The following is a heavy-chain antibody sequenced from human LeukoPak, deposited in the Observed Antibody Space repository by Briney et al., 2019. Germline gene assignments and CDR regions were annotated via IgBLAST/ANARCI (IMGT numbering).Heavy chain of an antibody. CDR1: GYSFTDYW. CDR2: IWPGDSRT. J-gene: IGHJ3*02. D-gene: IGHD3-22*01. CDR3: ARRYYYDSSGYDAFDI. Sequence: GESLKISCRGSGYSFTDYWVAWVRHMPGKGLEWMGFIWPGDSRTMYSPSFPGQVTMSVGKSINTAYLQWSSLKASDTAMYYCARRYYYDSSGYDAFDIWGQGTMVTVSS. V-gene: IGHV5-51*01.